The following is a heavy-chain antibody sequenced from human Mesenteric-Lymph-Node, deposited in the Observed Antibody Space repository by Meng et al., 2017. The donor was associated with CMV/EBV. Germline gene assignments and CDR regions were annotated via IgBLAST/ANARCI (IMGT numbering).Heavy chain of an antibody. J-gene: IGHJ4*02. V-gene: IGHV1-3*01. D-gene: IGHD3-9*01. CDR3: ARDFDLTFDY. Sequence: KVCCKASGYNFTSYAMHWVRQAPGQRLEWMGWINAGNGNTKYSQKFQGRVTITRDTSASTAYMELSSLRSEDTAVYYCARDFDLTFDYWGQGTLVTVSS. CDR2: INAGNGNT. CDR1: GYNFTSYA.